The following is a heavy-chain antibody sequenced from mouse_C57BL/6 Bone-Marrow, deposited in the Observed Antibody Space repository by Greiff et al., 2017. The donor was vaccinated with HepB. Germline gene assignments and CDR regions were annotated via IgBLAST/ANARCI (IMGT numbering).Heavy chain of an antibody. D-gene: IGHD3-2*02. CDR1: GYSFTSYY. CDR2: IYPGSGNT. Sequence: VQLQQSGPELVKPGASVKISCKASGYSFTSYYIHWVKQRPGQGLEWIGWIYPGSGNTKYNEKFKGKATLTADTSSSTAYMQLSSLTSEDSAVYYCARWLRPHYFDYWGQGTTLTVSS. J-gene: IGHJ2*01. CDR3: ARWLRPHYFDY. V-gene: IGHV1-66*01.